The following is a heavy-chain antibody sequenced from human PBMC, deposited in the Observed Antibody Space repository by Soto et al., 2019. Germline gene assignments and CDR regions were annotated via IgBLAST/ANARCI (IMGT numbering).Heavy chain of an antibody. Sequence: QVTLKESGPVLVKPTETLTLTCTVSGFSLSNARMGVSWIRQPPGKALEWLAHIFSNDEKSYSTSLKSRLTISKDTSKSQVVLTMTTMDPVATATYCCARMGNTIFGEAGYFDLGGPGTLVTVSS. J-gene: IGHJ2*01. D-gene: IGHD3-3*01. CDR1: GFSLSNARMG. CDR3: ARMGNTIFGEAGYFDL. V-gene: IGHV2-26*01. CDR2: IFSNDEK.